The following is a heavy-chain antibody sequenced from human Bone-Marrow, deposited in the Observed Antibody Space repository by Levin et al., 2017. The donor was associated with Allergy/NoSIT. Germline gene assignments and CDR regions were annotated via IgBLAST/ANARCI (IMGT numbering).Heavy chain of an antibody. V-gene: IGHV1-8*01. D-gene: IGHD2-2*01. CDR1: GYTFSTYD. CDR2: MNPNSGNT. Sequence: ASVKVSCKASGYTFSTYDITWVRQATGQGLEWVGWMNPNSGNTGYAQRFQGRVTMTRDTSISTAYMELSSLTSEDTAVYYCERAVRNQLVSDVWGQGTTVSVSS. CDR3: ERAVRNQLVSDV. J-gene: IGHJ6*02.